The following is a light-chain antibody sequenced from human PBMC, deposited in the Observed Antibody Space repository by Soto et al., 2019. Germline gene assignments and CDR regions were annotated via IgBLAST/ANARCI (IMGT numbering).Light chain of an antibody. V-gene: IGKV1-9*01. CDR2: AAS. J-gene: IGKJ4*01. Sequence: IQVTQSPSSLSASVGDRVTITSRASQDISSYLAWYQQKPGKAPTLLIYAASTLQSGVPSRFSGSGFGTDFTLTISSLQAEDFASYYCQQLRSYPSTFGGGTKVDIK. CDR1: QDISSY. CDR3: QQLRSYPST.